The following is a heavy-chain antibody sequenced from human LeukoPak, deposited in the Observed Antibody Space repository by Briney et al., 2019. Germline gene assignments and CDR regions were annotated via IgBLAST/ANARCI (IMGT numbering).Heavy chain of an antibody. CDR3: AKGGPQFFDY. CDR1: GFTFNSYA. D-gene: IGHD5-24*01. CDR2: ISGSGGST. V-gene: IGHV3-23*01. Sequence: GGSLRLSCAASGFTFNSYAMSWVRQAPGRGLEWVSTISGSGGSTSSADSVKGRFTISRDNSRTTLYLQMNTLRAEDTAIYYCAKGGPQFFDYWGQGTLVTVSS. J-gene: IGHJ4*02.